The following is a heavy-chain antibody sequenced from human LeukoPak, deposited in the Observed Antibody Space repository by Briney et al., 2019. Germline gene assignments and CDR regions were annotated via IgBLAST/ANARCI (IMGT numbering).Heavy chain of an antibody. V-gene: IGHV3-48*03. CDR2: IVGSGTTI. Sequence: GGSLRLSCAASGFTFSSYDLNWVRQAPGKGREWVSYIVGSGTTIYYAGSVKGRFTISRDNAKNSLYLQMSSLRAEDTAVYYCVRKLTGTTFFDYWGQGTLVSVSS. J-gene: IGHJ4*02. CDR1: GFTFSSYD. D-gene: IGHD1-1*01. CDR3: VRKLTGTTFFDY.